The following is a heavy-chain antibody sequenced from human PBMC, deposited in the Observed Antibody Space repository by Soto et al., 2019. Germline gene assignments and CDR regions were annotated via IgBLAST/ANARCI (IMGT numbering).Heavy chain of an antibody. V-gene: IGHV3-21*01. CDR3: AREYTAWPLAYGLDV. CDR1: GFTFSTYS. D-gene: IGHD2-2*02. Sequence: PGGSLRLSCVVSGFTFSTYSINWVRQAPGKGLEWVSSISSRSDIYYAHSVKGRFTISRDNAKNSVSLQMNSLRAEDTAVYYCAREYTAWPLAYGLDVWGQGTTVTVS. CDR2: ISSRSDI. J-gene: IGHJ6*02.